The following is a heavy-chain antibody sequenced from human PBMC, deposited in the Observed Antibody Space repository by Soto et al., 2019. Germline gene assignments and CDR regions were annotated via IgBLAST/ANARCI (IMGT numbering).Heavy chain of an antibody. CDR3: ARGLDNAYSSGWYVGY. Sequence: QVQLVQSGAEVKKPGASVKVSCKASGYTFTSYDINWVRQAAGQGLVWMGWMNPTSGNTGYAQKFQGRVTMTRNTSISTAYMELSSMRSEDTAVYYCARGLDNAYSSGWYVGYWGQGTLVTVSS. CDR1: GYTFTSYD. D-gene: IGHD6-19*01. CDR2: MNPTSGNT. J-gene: IGHJ4*02. V-gene: IGHV1-8*01.